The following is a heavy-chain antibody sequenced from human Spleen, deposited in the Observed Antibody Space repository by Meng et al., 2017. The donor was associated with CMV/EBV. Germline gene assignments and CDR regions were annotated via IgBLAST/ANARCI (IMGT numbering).Heavy chain of an antibody. CDR3: AKIERRRILKYCGSDCTTTDY. D-gene: IGHD2-21*02. CDR2: IYQSGST. Sequence: SNGWTWVRQDTGRGLEWIGEIYQSGSTNNNPSLKSRVTISVDKFENKFSLKLGTVTAADTTIYYCAKIERRRILKYCGSDCTTTDYWGQGTLVTVSS. J-gene: IGHJ4*02. V-gene: IGHV4-4*02. CDR1: SNG.